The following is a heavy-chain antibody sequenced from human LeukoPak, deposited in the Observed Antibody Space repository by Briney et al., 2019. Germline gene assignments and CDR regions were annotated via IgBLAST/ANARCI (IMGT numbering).Heavy chain of an antibody. CDR3: ARDKELNYDSSGYYGYDAFDI. CDR2: FSSSSSYI. CDR1: GFTFSSYS. J-gene: IGHJ3*02. V-gene: IGHV3-21*01. Sequence: GGSLTLFCAASGFTFSSYSMNGLRQAPGKGLEWVSSFSSSSSYIYYADSVKGRFTISRDNAKNSLYLQMNSLRAEDTAVYYCARDKELNYDSSGYYGYDAFDIWGQGTMVTVSS. D-gene: IGHD3-22*01.